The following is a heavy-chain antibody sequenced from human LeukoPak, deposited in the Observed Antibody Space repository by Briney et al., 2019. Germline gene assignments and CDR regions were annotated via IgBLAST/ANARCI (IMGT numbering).Heavy chain of an antibody. V-gene: IGHV6-1*01. D-gene: IGHD1-14*01. Sequence: SQTLSLTCDISGDTVSSNTATWNWIRQSQSRGLEWLGRTYYRSKWYNDYAVSVKSRITINTDTSKNQFSLQLNSVTPEDTAVYYSATRPPAPTNAFDIWGQGTMVTVSS. CDR1: GDTVSSNTAT. CDR2: TYYRSKWYN. CDR3: ATRPPAPTNAFDI. J-gene: IGHJ3*02.